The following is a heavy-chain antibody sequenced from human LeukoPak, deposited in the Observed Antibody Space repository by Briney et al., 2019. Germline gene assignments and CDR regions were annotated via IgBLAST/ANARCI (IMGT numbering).Heavy chain of an antibody. J-gene: IGHJ4*02. V-gene: IGHV1-69*05. Sequence: ASVKVSCKASGGTFSSYAISWVRQAPGQGLEWMGGIIPIFGTANYAQKFQGRVTITTDESTSTAYMELSSLRSEDTAVYYCARDSCSSTSCYRVYFDYWGQGTLVTVSS. CDR1: GGTFSSYA. CDR2: IIPIFGTA. D-gene: IGHD2-2*02. CDR3: ARDSCSSTSCYRVYFDY.